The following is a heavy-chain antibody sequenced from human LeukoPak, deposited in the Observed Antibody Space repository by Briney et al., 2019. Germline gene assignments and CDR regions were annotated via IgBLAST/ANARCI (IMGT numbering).Heavy chain of an antibody. CDR1: GYTFTSYA. Sequence: GASVKVSCKASGYTFTSYAMHWVRQAPGQRLEWMGWINAGNGNTKYSQKFQGRVTITRDTSASTAYMELSSLRSEDTAVYYCAKALFSGSYARNYFDYWGQGTLVTVSS. V-gene: IGHV1-3*01. D-gene: IGHD1-26*01. CDR3: AKALFSGSYARNYFDY. CDR2: INAGNGNT. J-gene: IGHJ4*02.